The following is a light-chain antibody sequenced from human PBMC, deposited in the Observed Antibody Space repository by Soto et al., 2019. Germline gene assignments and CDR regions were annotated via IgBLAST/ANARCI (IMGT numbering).Light chain of an antibody. Sequence: EIVLTQSPATLSLSPGERATLSCRASQSVSTYLAWYQQRPGQAPRLLIYDASSRAPGIPARFSGSGSGTDFTLTISSLEPEDFALHYCQQRSNWPPFTFGPGTKVDIK. J-gene: IGKJ3*01. CDR1: QSVSTY. V-gene: IGKV3-11*01. CDR2: DAS. CDR3: QQRSNWPPFT.